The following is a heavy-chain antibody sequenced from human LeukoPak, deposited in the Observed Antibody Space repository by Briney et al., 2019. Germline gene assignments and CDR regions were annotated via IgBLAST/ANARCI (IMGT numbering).Heavy chain of an antibody. Sequence: PGGSLRLSCAASGFTFSSYGMHWVRQAPGKGLEWVAFIRYDGSNKYYADSVKGRFTISRDNSKNTLYLQMNSLRAEDTAMYYCAKSGYCSSTSCRGPFDPWGQGTLVTVSS. V-gene: IGHV3-30*02. D-gene: IGHD2-2*01. CDR2: IRYDGSNK. CDR1: GFTFSSYG. CDR3: AKSGYCSSTSCRGPFDP. J-gene: IGHJ5*02.